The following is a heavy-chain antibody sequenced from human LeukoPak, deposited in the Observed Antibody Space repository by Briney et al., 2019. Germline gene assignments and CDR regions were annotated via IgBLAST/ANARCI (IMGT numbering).Heavy chain of an antibody. CDR1: GFTFSNQW. D-gene: IGHD3-16*01. CDR3: TRSLGD. V-gene: IGHV3-74*01. Sequence: GGSLRLSCAASGFTFSNQWMHWVRQAPGKGLMWVSQIKPDGSATSYSDSVRGRFTISRDNAKNTLDLLMSSLRAEDTAVYYCTRSLGDWGQGTLVTVSS. CDR2: IKPDGSAT. J-gene: IGHJ4*02.